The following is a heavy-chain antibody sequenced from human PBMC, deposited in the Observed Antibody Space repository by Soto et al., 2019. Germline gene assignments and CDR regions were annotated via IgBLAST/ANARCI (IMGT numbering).Heavy chain of an antibody. Sequence: SQTLSLTCAISGDSVSSNDAAWNWIRQSPSRGLEWLGRTYFRSKKWNYHYAESVKSRITVSPDTSKNQFSLQLYSVTPEDTAVYYCARDGGGWYPDYWGQGTPVPVSS. CDR2: TYFRSKKWNY. J-gene: IGHJ4*02. CDR3: ARDGGGWYPDY. CDR1: GDSVSSNDAA. V-gene: IGHV6-1*01. D-gene: IGHD6-19*01.